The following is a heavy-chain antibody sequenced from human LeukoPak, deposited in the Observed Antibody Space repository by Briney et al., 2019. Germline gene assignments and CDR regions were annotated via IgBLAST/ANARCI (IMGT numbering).Heavy chain of an antibody. CDR2: ISSSGSTI. Sequence: GGSLRLSCAASGFTFSSYSMNWVRQAPGKGLEWVSYISSSGSTIYYADSVKGRFTISRDNAKNSLHLQMNSLRAEDTAVYYCARDPSVDYGDYGALDYWGQGTLVTVSS. CDR3: ARDPSVDYGDYGALDY. J-gene: IGHJ4*02. CDR1: GFTFSSYS. V-gene: IGHV3-48*04. D-gene: IGHD4-17*01.